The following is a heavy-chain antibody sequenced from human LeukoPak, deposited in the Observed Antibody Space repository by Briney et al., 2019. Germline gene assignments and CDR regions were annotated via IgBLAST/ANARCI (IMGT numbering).Heavy chain of an antibody. CDR2: INTNTGNP. CDR1: GYTFTTYP. J-gene: IGHJ4*02. D-gene: IGHD1-26*01. CDR3: ARVPSGSYYSFGY. Sequence: ASVKVSCKASGYTFTTYPMNWVRQAPGQGLEWMGWINTNTGNPTYAQGLTGRFVFSLDTSVSTAYLQISSLKAEDTAVYYCARVPSGSYYSFGYWGQGTLVTVSS. V-gene: IGHV7-4-1*02.